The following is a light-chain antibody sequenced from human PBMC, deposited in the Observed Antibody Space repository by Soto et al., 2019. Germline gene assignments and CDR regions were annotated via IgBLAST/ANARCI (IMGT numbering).Light chain of an antibody. Sequence: DIQMTQSPSPLSASLGDRVTITCRASQGISRWLAWYQQRPGKAPKLLIYDASTLHSGVSSRFSGSGSGTEFTLTISSLQPNDSATYYCQQYTTYWTFGQGTKVDI. V-gene: IGKV1-5*01. CDR2: DAS. CDR3: QQYTTYWT. CDR1: QGISRW. J-gene: IGKJ1*01.